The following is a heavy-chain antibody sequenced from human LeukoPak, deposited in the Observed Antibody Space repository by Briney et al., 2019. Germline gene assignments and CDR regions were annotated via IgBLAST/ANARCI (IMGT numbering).Heavy chain of an antibody. Sequence: GGSLRLSCAASGFTFSSYSMNWVRQAPGKGLEWVSSISSSSSYIYYADSVKGRFTISRDNAKNSPYLQMNSLRAEDTAVYYCARATTVTTITINYFDYWGQGTLVTVSS. D-gene: IGHD4-17*01. V-gene: IGHV3-21*01. CDR1: GFTFSSYS. CDR3: ARATTVTTITINYFDY. J-gene: IGHJ4*02. CDR2: ISSSSSYI.